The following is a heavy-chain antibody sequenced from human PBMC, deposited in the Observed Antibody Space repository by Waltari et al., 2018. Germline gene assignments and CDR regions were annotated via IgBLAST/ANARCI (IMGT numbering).Heavy chain of an antibody. V-gene: IGHV3-20*04. CDR1: GFTLAAHG. Sequence: EVQLVEFGGNVIRPGGSLRLSCVASGFTLAAHGMTWVRQAPGKGLEWVSGASSIGGRTGYADSVKGRFTVSRDNAKSSLYLQMNSLTVEDTALYYCARDITYGGFDCWGQGTLVTVSS. CDR3: ARDITYGGFDC. D-gene: IGHD1-20*01. CDR2: ASSIGGRT. J-gene: IGHJ4*02.